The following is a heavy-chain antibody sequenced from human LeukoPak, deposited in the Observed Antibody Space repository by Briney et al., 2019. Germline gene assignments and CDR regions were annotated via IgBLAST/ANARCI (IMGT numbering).Heavy chain of an antibody. Sequence: SETLSLTCTVSGGSISSLNYHWTWIRQPAGKGLELIGRIYTSGSTNYSPSFKSRVTIPIDTSKNQFSLKLSSVTAADTAVYYCARDPGGSGPASWGPGTLVTVSS. D-gene: IGHD6-19*01. CDR1: GGSISSLNYH. CDR3: ARDPGGSGPAS. J-gene: IGHJ5*02. CDR2: IYTSGST. V-gene: IGHV4-61*02.